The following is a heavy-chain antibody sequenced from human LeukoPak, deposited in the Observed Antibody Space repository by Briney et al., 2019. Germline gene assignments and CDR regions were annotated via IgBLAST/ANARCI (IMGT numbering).Heavy chain of an antibody. V-gene: IGHV4-39*07. CDR2: IDYSGTS. CDR3: ARDDLRSDWFDL. J-gene: IGHJ5*02. CDR1: GGSISSRSYS. Sequence: PSETLSLTCSVSGGSISSRSYSWGWIRQPPGKGLEWIGNIDYSGTSYYTPSLKSRITISVDTSKNQFSLRLSSVTAADTAVYYCARDDLRSDWFDLWGQGTLVIVYS.